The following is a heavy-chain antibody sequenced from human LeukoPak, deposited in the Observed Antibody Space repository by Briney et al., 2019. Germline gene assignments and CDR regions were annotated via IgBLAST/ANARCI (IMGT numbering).Heavy chain of an antibody. Sequence: SETLSLTCTVSGGSISSYYWSWIRQPPGKGLEWIGYIYYSGSTNYNPSLKSRVTISVDTSKNQFSLKLSSVTAADTAVYYCARVPSSTSDAFDIWGQGTMVTVSS. CDR2: IYYSGST. J-gene: IGHJ3*02. D-gene: IGHD2-2*01. V-gene: IGHV4-59*01. CDR3: ARVPSSTSDAFDI. CDR1: GGSISSYY.